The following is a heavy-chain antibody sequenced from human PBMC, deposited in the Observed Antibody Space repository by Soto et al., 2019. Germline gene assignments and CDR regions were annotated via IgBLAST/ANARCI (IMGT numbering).Heavy chain of an antibody. J-gene: IGHJ1*01. CDR1: GYTFTSYD. CDR3: ARAFPLGSGSSGWWYFQH. V-gene: IGHV1-8*01. CDR2: MNPNSGNT. D-gene: IGHD6-19*01. Sequence: ASVKVSCKASGYTFTSYDINWVRQATGQGLEWMGWMNPNSGNTGYAQKFQGRVTMTRNTSISTAYMELSSLRSEDTAVYYCARAFPLGSGSSGWWYFQHWGQGTLVTVSS.